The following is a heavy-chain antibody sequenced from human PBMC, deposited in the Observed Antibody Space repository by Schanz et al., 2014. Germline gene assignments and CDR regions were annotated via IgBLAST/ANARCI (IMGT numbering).Heavy chain of an antibody. CDR1: GFMFSSYG. CDR2: ISYDGSKK. CDR3: ARDGEAVAGCDY. J-gene: IGHJ4*02. D-gene: IGHD6-13*01. Sequence: VQLVESGGGVVQPGRSLRLSCAASGFMFSSYGMHWVRQAPGKGLEWVGVISYDGSKKSYADSVKGRFTISRDNSKNTLYLQMNSLRPEDTAVYYCARDGEAVAGCDYWGQGTLVTVSS. V-gene: IGHV3-30*03.